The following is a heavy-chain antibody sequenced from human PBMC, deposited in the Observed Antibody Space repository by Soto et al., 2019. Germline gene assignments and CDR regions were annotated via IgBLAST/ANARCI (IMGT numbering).Heavy chain of an antibody. Sequence: EVQLVESGGGLVKPGGSLRLSCAASGFSFSSYSMNWVRQAPGKGLEWVSSISSSASHINYADSVKGRVTISRDNAKKSLYLQMNSLRAEDTAVYYCARGNTGYFSGGTCYWFDPWGQGTLVTVSS. CDR1: GFSFSSYS. V-gene: IGHV3-21*01. D-gene: IGHD2-15*01. CDR3: ARGNTGYFSGGTCYWFDP. J-gene: IGHJ5*02. CDR2: ISSSASHI.